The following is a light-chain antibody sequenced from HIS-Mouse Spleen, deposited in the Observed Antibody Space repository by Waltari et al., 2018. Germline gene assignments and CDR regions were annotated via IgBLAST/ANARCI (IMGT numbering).Light chain of an antibody. J-gene: IGLJ1*01. Sequence: QSALTQPASVSGSPGQSITISCTGTSSDVGSYNLVSWYQQHPGKAPKLMIYEGSKRLSGVSNLFSGSKSGNTASLTISGLQAEDEADAYCCSYAGSSTFVVFGTGTKVTVL. CDR1: SSDVGSYNL. CDR3: CSYAGSSTFVV. V-gene: IGLV2-23*03. CDR2: EGS.